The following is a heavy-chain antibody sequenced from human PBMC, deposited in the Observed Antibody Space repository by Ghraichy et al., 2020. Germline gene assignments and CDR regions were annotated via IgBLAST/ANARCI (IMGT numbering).Heavy chain of an antibody. CDR3: VRDRNYGSGMDV. V-gene: IGHV3-74*01. CDR2: INSDGTDT. D-gene: IGHD3-10*01. J-gene: IGHJ6*02. Sequence: GESLNISCTTSGFSFDNHWMHWVRQGPGKGLEWVARINSDGTDTHYADSVRGRFTISRDNAKNTLYVQMSSLAVEDTAIYYCVRDRNYGSGMDVWGQGTTVTVSS. CDR1: GFSFDNHW.